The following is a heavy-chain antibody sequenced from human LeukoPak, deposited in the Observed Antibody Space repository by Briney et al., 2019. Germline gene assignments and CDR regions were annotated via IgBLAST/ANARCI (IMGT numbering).Heavy chain of an antibody. V-gene: IGHV3-9*03. CDR3: AKGSGKFGEASMDY. CDR2: ISWNSGRI. CDR1: GFTFDDYA. J-gene: IGHJ4*02. D-gene: IGHD3-10*01. Sequence: GGSLRLSCAASGFTFDDYAMHWVRQAPGKGLEWVSGISWNSGRIGYADSVKGRFTISRDNAKNSLYLQMNSLRAEDMALYYCAKGSGKFGEASMDYWGQGTLVAVSS.